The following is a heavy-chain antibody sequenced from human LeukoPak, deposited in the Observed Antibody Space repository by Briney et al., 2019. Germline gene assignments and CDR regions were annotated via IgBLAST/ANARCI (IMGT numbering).Heavy chain of an antibody. J-gene: IGHJ4*02. V-gene: IGHV4-34*01. D-gene: IGHD5-24*01. Sequence: SETLSLTCAVYGGSFSGYYWSWIRQPPGKGLEWIGEINHSGSTNYNPSLKSRVTISVDTSKNQFSLKLSSVTAADTAVYYCARLRDGYNYGWGQGTLVTVSS. CDR1: GGSFSGYY. CDR3: ARLRDGYNYG. CDR2: INHSGST.